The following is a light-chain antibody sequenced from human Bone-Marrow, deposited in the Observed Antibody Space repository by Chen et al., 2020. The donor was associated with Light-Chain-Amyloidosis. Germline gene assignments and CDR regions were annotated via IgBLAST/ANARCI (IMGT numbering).Light chain of an antibody. CDR2: AAR. V-gene: IGKV1-27*01. CDR3: QYYYSAPFT. Sequence: IQMTQSPSSLSASVGDRVSLTCRASRPISFFLAWYQQKPGRLPRLLIYAARTLQSGVPSRFSGSTSGTDFTLTISSLQPEDVATYYCQYYYSAPFTFGPGTKVDIK. J-gene: IGKJ3*01. CDR1: RPISFF.